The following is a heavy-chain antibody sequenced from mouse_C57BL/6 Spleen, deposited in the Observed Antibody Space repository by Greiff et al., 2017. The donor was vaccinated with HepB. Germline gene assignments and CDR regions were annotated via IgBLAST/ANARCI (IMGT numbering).Heavy chain of an antibody. CDR2: IDPSDSYT. D-gene: IGHD2-4*01. CDR3: ARGGLRRYYAMDY. Sequence: QVHVKQPGAELVMPGASVKLSCKASGYTFTSYWMHWVKQRPGQGLEWIGEIDPSDSYTNYNQKFKGKSTLTVDKSSSTAYMQLSSLTSEDSAVYNCARGGLRRYYAMDYWGQGTSVTVSS. CDR1: GYTFTSYW. J-gene: IGHJ4*01. V-gene: IGHV1-69*01.